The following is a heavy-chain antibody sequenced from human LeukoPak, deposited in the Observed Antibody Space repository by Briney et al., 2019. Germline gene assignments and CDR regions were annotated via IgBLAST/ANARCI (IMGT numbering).Heavy chain of an antibody. J-gene: IGHJ5*02. V-gene: IGHV1-69*04. CDR3: ARDPHCSSTSCYTGGDDWFDP. D-gene: IGHD2-2*02. Sequence: ASVKVSCKASVGTFSSYTISWVRQAPGQGLGWMGKIIPILGIANYAQKFQGKVTITAGKSTSTASMELSSLRSEDTAVYYCARDPHCSSTSCYTGGDDWFDPWGQGTLVTVSS. CDR2: IIPILGIA. CDR1: VGTFSSYT.